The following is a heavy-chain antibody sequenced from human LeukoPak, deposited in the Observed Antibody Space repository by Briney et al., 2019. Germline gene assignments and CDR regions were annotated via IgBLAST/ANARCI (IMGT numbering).Heavy chain of an antibody. Sequence: ASVKVSCKASGYTFTDYHMHWVRQAPGQGLEWMGWINPNSGGTNYAQKFQGRVTMTRDTSISTAYMELSRLRSDDTAVYYCASYPLTEGSEGTTRYYYGMDVWGQGTTVTVSS. V-gene: IGHV1-2*02. CDR3: ASYPLTEGSEGTTRYYYGMDV. CDR1: GYTFTDYH. D-gene: IGHD1-7*01. CDR2: INPNSGGT. J-gene: IGHJ6*02.